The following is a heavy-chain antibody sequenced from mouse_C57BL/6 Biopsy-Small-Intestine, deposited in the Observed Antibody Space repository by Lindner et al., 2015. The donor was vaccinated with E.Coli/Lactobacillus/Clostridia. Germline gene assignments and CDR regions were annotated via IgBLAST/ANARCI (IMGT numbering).Heavy chain of an antibody. CDR1: GYSFTTYW. Sequence: VQLQESGAELVKPGDSVKLSCKASGYSFTTYWMHWVRQRPGQGLEWIGEIDPSDSYTYYNQKFKGKATLTVDKSSSTAYMQLSSLTSEDSAVYYCVRRRGTSLDYWGQGTSVTVSS. CDR2: IDPSDSYT. V-gene: IGHV1-69*02. D-gene: IGHD3-3*01. J-gene: IGHJ4*01. CDR3: VRRRGTSLDY.